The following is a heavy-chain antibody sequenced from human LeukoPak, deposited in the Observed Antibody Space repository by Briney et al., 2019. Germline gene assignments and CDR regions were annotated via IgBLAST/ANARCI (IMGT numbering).Heavy chain of an antibody. CDR1: GYSFTSYW. J-gene: IGHJ3*02. V-gene: IGHV5-51*01. CDR2: IYPGDSDT. D-gene: IGHD3-10*01. Sequence: GESLKISCKGSGYSFTSYWIGWVRQVPGKGLEWMGIIYPGDSDTRYSPSFQGQVTISADKSISTAYLQWSSLKASDTAMYYCARPLIRSRSPNAFDIWGQGTMVTVSS. CDR3: ARPLIRSRSPNAFDI.